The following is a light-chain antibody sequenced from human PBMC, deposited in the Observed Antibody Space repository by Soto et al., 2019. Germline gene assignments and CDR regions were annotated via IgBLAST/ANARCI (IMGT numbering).Light chain of an antibody. CDR2: TDT. V-gene: IGLV1-44*01. J-gene: IGLJ7*01. CDR1: SSNIGSNT. Sequence: QSVLTQPPSASGTPGQRVTISCSGSSSNIGSNTVNWYQQVPGTAPKLLIATDTQRPSGVPDRFSGSKSGTSASLAISGLLSEDEADYYCAVWDDSLNGAVFGGGTQLTVL. CDR3: AVWDDSLNGAV.